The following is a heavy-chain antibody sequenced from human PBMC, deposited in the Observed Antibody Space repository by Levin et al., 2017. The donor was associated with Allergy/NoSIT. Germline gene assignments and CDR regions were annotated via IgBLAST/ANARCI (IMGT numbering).Heavy chain of an antibody. V-gene: IGHV3-13*01. CDR1: GFTFSSYD. Sequence: PGGSLRLSCAASGFTFSSYDMHWVRQATGKGLEWVSAIGTAGDTYYPGSVKGRFTISRENAKNSLYLQMNSLRAGDTAVYYCARASLGLRAFDIWGQGTMVTVSS. CDR3: ARASLGLRAFDI. CDR2: IGTAGDT. J-gene: IGHJ3*02. D-gene: IGHD4-17*01.